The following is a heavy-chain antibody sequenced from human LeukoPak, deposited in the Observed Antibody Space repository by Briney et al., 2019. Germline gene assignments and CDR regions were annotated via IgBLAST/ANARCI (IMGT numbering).Heavy chain of an antibody. V-gene: IGHV4-38-2*02. J-gene: IGHJ4*02. Sequence: SETLSLTCTVSGYSISSGYYWGWIRQPPGKGLEWIGEINHSGSTNYNPSLKSRVTISVDTSKNQFSLKLSSVTAADTAVYYCARGRAYYDFWSGYPHPLKYYFDYWGQGTLVTVSS. D-gene: IGHD3-3*01. CDR2: INHSGST. CDR3: ARGRAYYDFWSGYPHPLKYYFDY. CDR1: GYSISSGYY.